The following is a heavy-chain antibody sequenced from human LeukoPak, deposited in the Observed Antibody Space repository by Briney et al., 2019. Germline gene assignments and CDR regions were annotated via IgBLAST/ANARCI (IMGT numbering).Heavy chain of an antibody. CDR1: GFTFSSYW. CDR3: ALLAVADKAFDY. CDR2: ISYDGSNK. V-gene: IGHV3-30*03. J-gene: IGHJ4*02. Sequence: GGSLSLSCAASGFTFSSYWMSWVRQAPGKGLEWVAVISYDGSNKYYADSVKGRFTISRDNSKNTLYLQMNSLRAEDTAVYYCALLAVADKAFDYWGQGTLVTVSS. D-gene: IGHD6-19*01.